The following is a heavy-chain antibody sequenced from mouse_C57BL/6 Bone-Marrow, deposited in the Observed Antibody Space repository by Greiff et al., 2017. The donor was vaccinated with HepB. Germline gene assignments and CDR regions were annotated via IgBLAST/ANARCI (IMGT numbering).Heavy chain of an antibody. Sequence: VQPQQSGAELVRPGTSVKMTCKASGYTFTDYYMNWVKQSHGKSLEWIGVINPYNGGTSYNQKFKGKATLTVDKSSSTAYMELNSLTSEDSAVYYCAREGYYGYYFDYWGQGTTLTVSS. CDR2: INPYNGGT. D-gene: IGHD1-1*01. V-gene: IGHV1-19*01. J-gene: IGHJ2*01. CDR1: GYTFTDYY. CDR3: AREGYYGYYFDY.